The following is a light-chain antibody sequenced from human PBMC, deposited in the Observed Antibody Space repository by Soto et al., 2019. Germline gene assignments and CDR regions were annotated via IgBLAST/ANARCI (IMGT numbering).Light chain of an antibody. CDR3: EQCGSSPRT. V-gene: IGKV3-20*01. CDR2: GVS. Sequence: EIVLTQSPGTRSLSPGERATLSCRASQSVSSNYFAWYQQKPGQAPRLLIYGVSSRPTGIPDRFSGSGSGTDFTLTISRLEPEDFAVYYCEQCGSSPRTFGQGTKADIK. J-gene: IGKJ1*01. CDR1: QSVSSNY.